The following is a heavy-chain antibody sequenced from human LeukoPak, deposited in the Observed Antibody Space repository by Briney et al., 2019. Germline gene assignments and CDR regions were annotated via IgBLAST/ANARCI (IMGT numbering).Heavy chain of an antibody. CDR2: IYYSGST. CDR3: ARVRCSGGSCYLLDY. J-gene: IGHJ4*02. V-gene: IGHV4-30-4*01. CDR1: GGSISSGDYY. Sequence: PSQTLSLTRTVSGGSISSGDYYWSWIRQPPGKGLEWIGYIYYSGSTYYNPSLKSRVTISVDTSKNQFSLKLSSVTAADTVVYYCARVRCSGGSCYLLDYWGQGTLVTVSS. D-gene: IGHD2-15*01.